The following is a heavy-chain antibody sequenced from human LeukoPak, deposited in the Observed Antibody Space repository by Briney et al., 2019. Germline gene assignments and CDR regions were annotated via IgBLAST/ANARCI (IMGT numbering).Heavy chain of an antibody. Sequence: PGGSLRLSCAASGFTFSNYAMHWVRQAPGTGLEYVPAISSTGGYTYYADSVKGRFTISRDNSKDTLYLQMGSLRTEDMAVYYCARASSGWYDYWGQGTLVTVSS. CDR1: GFTFSNYA. J-gene: IGHJ4*02. CDR2: ISSTGGYT. D-gene: IGHD6-19*01. CDR3: ARASSGWYDY. V-gene: IGHV3-64*02.